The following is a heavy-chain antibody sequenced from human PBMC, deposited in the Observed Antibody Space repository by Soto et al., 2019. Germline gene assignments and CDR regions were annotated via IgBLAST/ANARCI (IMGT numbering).Heavy chain of an antibody. D-gene: IGHD1-26*01. CDR1: GFPFSSYA. Sequence: GGSLRLSCSASGFPFSSYAMSWFRQSPGKGLEWVSAISGSGGSTYYADSVKGRFTISRDNSKNTLYLQMNSLRAEDTAVYYCAKEPTYYYGMDVWGQGNTVTVS. CDR3: AKEPTYYYGMDV. CDR2: ISGSGGST. V-gene: IGHV3-23*01. J-gene: IGHJ6*02.